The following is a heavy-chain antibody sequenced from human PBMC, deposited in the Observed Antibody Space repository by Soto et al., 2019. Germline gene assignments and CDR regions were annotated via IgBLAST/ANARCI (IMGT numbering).Heavy chain of an antibody. Sequence: EVQLLESGGGLVQPGGSLRLSCAASGFTFRNYAMSWVRQAPGKGLEWVSSVSSTGDNTRYAESVKGRFTISRDNSKNTLYLQMNSLRAEGTAVYYCARLSEQGAGNYFDYWGQGTLVTVSS. CDR3: ARLSEQGAGNYFDY. V-gene: IGHV3-23*01. CDR1: GFTFRNYA. D-gene: IGHD1-1*01. CDR2: VSSTGDNT. J-gene: IGHJ4*02.